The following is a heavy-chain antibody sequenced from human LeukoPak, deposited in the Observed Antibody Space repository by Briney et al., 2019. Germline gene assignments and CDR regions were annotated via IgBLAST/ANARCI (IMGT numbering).Heavy chain of an antibody. Sequence: AASVKVSCKASGYTFTGYYMHWVRQAPGQGLEWMGWINPNSGGTNYAQKFQGRVTMTRDTSISTAFLELSRLRSDDTAVYYCARAGSGRWLQLLSPYNWFDPWGQGTLVTVSS. CDR1: GYTFTGYY. V-gene: IGHV1-2*02. J-gene: IGHJ5*02. CDR3: ARAGSGRWLQLLSPYNWFDP. D-gene: IGHD5-24*01. CDR2: INPNSGGT.